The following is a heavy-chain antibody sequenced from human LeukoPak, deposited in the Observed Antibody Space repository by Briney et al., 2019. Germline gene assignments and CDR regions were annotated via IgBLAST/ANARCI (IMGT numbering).Heavy chain of an antibody. Sequence: GASVKVSCKASGYTFTGYYMHWVRQAPGQGLEWMGWMNPNSGNTGHTQKFQGRVTITRNTSISTAYMELSSLRSEDTAVYYCARTGGYYYYYMDVWGKGTTVTVSS. V-gene: IGHV1-8*03. CDR1: GYTFTGYY. CDR2: MNPNSGNT. J-gene: IGHJ6*03. CDR3: ARTGGYYYYYMDV.